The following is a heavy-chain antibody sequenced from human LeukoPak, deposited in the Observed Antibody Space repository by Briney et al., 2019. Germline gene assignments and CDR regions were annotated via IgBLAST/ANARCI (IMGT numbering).Heavy chain of an antibody. V-gene: IGHV3-48*02. CDR1: GFTFSNYG. D-gene: IGHD4-23*01. CDR2: IGTTTSTI. CDR3: ARHDYGGNSGDY. J-gene: IGHJ4*02. Sequence: PGGSLRLSCAASGFTFSNYGVNWVRQAPGKGLEWVSYIGTTTSTIHYADSLKGRFTISRDNDKNSLYLQMNSLRDEDTSVYYCARHDYGGNSGDYWGQGTLVTVSS.